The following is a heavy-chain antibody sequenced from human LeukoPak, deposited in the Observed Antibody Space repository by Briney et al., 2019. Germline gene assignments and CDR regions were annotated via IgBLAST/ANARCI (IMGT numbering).Heavy chain of an antibody. CDR2: LSGSGGNT. Sequence: PGGSLRLSCAASGFIFSNYAMSWVRQAPGKGLEWVSTLSGSGGNTYYADSVKGRFTISRDNSRNTLYLLLNSLRVEDTAVYYCARVLPLSDSDYGDYTGEGWFDPWGQGILVTVSS. CDR3: ARVLPLSDSDYGDYTGEGWFDP. D-gene: IGHD4-17*01. CDR1: GFIFSNYA. J-gene: IGHJ5*02. V-gene: IGHV3-23*01.